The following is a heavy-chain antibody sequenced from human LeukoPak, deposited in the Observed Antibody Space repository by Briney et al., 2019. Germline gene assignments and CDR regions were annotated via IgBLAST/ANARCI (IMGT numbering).Heavy chain of an antibody. D-gene: IGHD6-13*01. V-gene: IGHV3-48*04. CDR2: ISSSGSTI. Sequence: GGSLRLSCAASGFTFSSYSMNWVRQAPGKGLEWVSYISSSGSTINYADSVKGRFTMSRDNAKNSLYLQMKSLRAEDTAVYYCARDFISAAGIDYWGQGTLVTVSS. J-gene: IGHJ4*02. CDR3: ARDFISAAGIDY. CDR1: GFTFSSYS.